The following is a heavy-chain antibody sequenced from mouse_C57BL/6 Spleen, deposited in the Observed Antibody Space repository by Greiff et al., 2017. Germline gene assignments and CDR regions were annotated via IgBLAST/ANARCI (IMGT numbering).Heavy chain of an antibody. CDR1: GYTFTDYY. CDR3: ARSGYAMDY. J-gene: IGHJ4*01. Sequence: QVQLQQSGAELVRPGASVKLSCKASGYTFTDYYINWVKQRPGQGLEWIARIYPGSGNTYYNEKFKGKATLTAEKSSSTAYMQLSRLTSEDSAVYFWARSGYAMDYWGQGTSVTVSS. CDR2: IYPGSGNT. V-gene: IGHV1-76*01.